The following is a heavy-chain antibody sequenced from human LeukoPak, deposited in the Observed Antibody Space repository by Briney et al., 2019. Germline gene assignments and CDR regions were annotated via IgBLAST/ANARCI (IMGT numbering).Heavy chain of an antibody. J-gene: IGHJ6*03. D-gene: IGHD6-6*01. Sequence: PSETLSLTCTVSGGSISSYYWSWIRQPPGNGLEWIGYIYYSGSTNYNPSLKSRVTISVDTSKNQFSLKLSSVTAADTAVYYCARDCGTYSSSPYFYYYYMDVWGKGNTVTVSS. CDR3: ARDCGTYSSSPYFYYYYMDV. CDR2: IYYSGST. CDR1: GGSISSYY. V-gene: IGHV4-59*01.